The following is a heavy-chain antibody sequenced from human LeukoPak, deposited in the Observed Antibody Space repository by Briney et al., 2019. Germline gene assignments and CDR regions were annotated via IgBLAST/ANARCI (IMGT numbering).Heavy chain of an antibody. J-gene: IGHJ4*02. CDR2: IYYSGSA. D-gene: IGHD2-8*01. CDR1: GGSISSFY. V-gene: IGHV4-59*12. CDR3: SRENGAFSPFGY. Sequence: SETLSLTCTVSGGSISSFYWSWIRQPPGKGLEWIGYIYYSGSANYNPSLKSRVTTALDKSKNHLSLNLASVTAADTAVYYCSRENGAFSPFGYWGQGTLVTVPS.